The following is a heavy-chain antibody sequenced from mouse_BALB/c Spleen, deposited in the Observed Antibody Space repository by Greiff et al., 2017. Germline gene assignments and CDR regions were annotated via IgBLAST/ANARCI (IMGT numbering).Heavy chain of an antibody. CDR2: ISYDGSN. CDR3: ARVGYDPPYFDD. V-gene: IGHV3-6*02. Sequence: VQLKESGPGLVKPSQSLSLTCSVTGYSITSGYYWNWIRQFPGNKLEWMGYISYDGSNNYNPSLKNRISITRDTSKNQFFLKLNSVTTEDTATYDWARVGYDPPYFDDWGQGTTLTVSS. D-gene: IGHD2-14*01. J-gene: IGHJ2*01. CDR1: GYSITSGYY.